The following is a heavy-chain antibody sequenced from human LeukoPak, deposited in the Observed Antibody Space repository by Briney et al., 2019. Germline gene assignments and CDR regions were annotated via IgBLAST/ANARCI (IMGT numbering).Heavy chain of an antibody. Sequence: SETLSLTCTVSGGSISSGGYYWSWIRQPPGKGLEWIGYIYHSGSTYYNPSLKSRVTISVDRSKNPFSLKLSSVTAADTAVYYCARGKTIFGVLNSFYYWGQGTLVTVSS. CDR2: IYHSGST. V-gene: IGHV4-30-2*01. CDR1: GGSISSGGYY. D-gene: IGHD3-3*01. CDR3: ARGKTIFGVLNSFYY. J-gene: IGHJ4*02.